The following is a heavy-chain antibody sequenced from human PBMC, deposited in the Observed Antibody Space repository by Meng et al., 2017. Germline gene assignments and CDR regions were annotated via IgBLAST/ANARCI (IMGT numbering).Heavy chain of an antibody. J-gene: IGHJ4*02. D-gene: IGHD6-19*01. CDR1: GYTVSTNV. CDR3: ARAHSSGWYSFFDY. Sequence: QGQLGQSGAVLKGPGASVKVSCTALGYTVSTNVINWVRQAPGQGVEWMGWINTKTGKPTYAPGFTGRLAFSLDTSASTAFLQINSLKAEDTAVYYCARAHSSGWYSFFDYWGQGTLVTVSS. V-gene: IGHV7-4-1*02. CDR2: INTKTGKP.